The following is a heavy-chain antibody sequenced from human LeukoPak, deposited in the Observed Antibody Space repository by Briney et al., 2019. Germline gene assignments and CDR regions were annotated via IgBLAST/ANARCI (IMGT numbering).Heavy chain of an antibody. CDR3: ARGARSGTPWFY. CDR2: INHSGST. J-gene: IGHJ4*02. Sequence: SETLSLTCAVYGGSFSGYYWSWIRQPPGKGLEWIGEINHSGSTNYNPSLKSRVAISVDTSKNQFSLKLSSVTAADTAVYYCARGARSGTPWFYWGQGTLVTVSS. V-gene: IGHV4-34*01. CDR1: GGSFSGYY. D-gene: IGHD2-2*01.